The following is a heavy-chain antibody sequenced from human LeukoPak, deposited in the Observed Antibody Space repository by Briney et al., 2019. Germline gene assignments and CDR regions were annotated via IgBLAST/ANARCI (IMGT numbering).Heavy chain of an antibody. CDR1: GGTFSSYA. Sequence: ASVKVSCKASGGTFSSYAISWVRQAPGQGLEWMGRIIPILGIANYAQKFQGRVTITADKSTSTAYMELSSLRSEDTAVYYCAGAVDYSNYYYYGMDVWGQGTTVTVS. D-gene: IGHD4-11*01. CDR2: IIPILGIA. J-gene: IGHJ6*02. V-gene: IGHV1-69*04. CDR3: AGAVDYSNYYYYGMDV.